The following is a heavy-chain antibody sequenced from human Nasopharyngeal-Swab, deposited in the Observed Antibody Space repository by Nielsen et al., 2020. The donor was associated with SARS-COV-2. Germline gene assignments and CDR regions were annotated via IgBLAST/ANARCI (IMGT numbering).Heavy chain of an antibody. CDR2: ISYSGST. CDR3: ARHVGYCSTTSCSLPDF. CDR1: GGSISRYF. D-gene: IGHD2-2*01. Sequence: SETLSLTCTVSGGSISRYFWSWIRQPPGKRLEWIGYISYSGSTNYNPSLKSRVSFSVDTPKNQFSLKLSSVTAADTAVYYCARHVGYCSTTSCSLPDFWGQGTLVTVSS. J-gene: IGHJ4*02. V-gene: IGHV4-59*08.